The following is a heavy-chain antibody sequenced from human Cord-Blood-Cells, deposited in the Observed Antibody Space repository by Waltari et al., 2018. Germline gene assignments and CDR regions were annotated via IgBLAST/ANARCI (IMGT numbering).Heavy chain of an antibody. CDR2: INHSGST. Sequence: QVQLQQWGAGLLKPSETLSLTCAVYGGSFSGYYWSWVRQPPGKGLEWIGEINHSGSTNYNPSLKSRVTISVDTSKNQCSLKLSAVTAADTAVYYCARVPASTVVTDYWGQGTLVTVSS. CDR3: ARVPASTVVTDY. D-gene: IGHD4-17*01. V-gene: IGHV4-34*01. J-gene: IGHJ4*02. CDR1: GGSFSGYY.